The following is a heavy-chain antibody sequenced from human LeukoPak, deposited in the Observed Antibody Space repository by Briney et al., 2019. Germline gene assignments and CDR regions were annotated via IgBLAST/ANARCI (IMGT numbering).Heavy chain of an antibody. Sequence: GASVKVSCKASGGTFSSYAISWVRKAPGQGLEWMGGIIPILGIANYAQKFQGRVTITADKSTSTAYMELSSLRSEDTAVYFCARDSQPRRYYYYYMDVWGKGTTVTISS. CDR2: IIPILGIA. J-gene: IGHJ6*03. CDR3: ARDSQPRRYYYYYMDV. V-gene: IGHV1-69*10. D-gene: IGHD1-14*01. CDR1: GGTFSSYA.